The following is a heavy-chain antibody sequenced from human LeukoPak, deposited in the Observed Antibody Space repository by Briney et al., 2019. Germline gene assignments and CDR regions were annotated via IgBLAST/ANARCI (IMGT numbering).Heavy chain of an antibody. CDR2: IYYSGST. CDR3: ARQDWVSSWYLIDY. J-gene: IGHJ4*02. D-gene: IGHD6-13*01. V-gene: IGHV4-39*01. CDR1: GGSISSSSYY. Sequence: SETLSLTCTVSGGSISSSSYYWGWIRQPPGKGLEWIGSIYYSGSTYYNPSLKSRVTISVDTSKNQFSLKLSSVTAADTAVYYCARQDWVSSWYLIDYWGQGTLVTVSS.